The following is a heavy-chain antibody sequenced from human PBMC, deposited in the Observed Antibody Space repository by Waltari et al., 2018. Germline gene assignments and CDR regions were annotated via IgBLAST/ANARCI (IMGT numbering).Heavy chain of an antibody. D-gene: IGHD5-18*01. J-gene: IGHJ4*02. CDR2: IYYSGST. V-gene: IGHV4-59*01. Sequence: QVQLQESGPGLVKPSETLSLTCTVSGGPISSYYWSWIRQPPGKGLEWIGYIYYSGSTNYNPSLKSRFTISVYTSKNQFSLKLSSVTAADTAVYYCARRGDTAMVNWGQGTLVTVSS. CDR1: GGPISSYY. CDR3: ARRGDTAMVN.